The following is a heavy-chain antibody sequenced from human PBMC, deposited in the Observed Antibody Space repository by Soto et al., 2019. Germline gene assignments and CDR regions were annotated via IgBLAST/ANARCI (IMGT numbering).Heavy chain of an antibody. CDR1: GGSVSSGSYY. J-gene: IGHJ2*01. Sequence: QVQLQESGPGLVKPSETLSLTCTVSGGSVSSGSYYWSWIRQPAGKGLEWIGYIYYSGSTNYNPSLKGRVTVSVDTSKNQFSLKLSSVTAADTAVYYCAREGGIAVAGSDWYFDLWGRGTLVTVSS. V-gene: IGHV4-61*01. D-gene: IGHD6-19*01. CDR2: IYYSGST. CDR3: AREGGIAVAGSDWYFDL.